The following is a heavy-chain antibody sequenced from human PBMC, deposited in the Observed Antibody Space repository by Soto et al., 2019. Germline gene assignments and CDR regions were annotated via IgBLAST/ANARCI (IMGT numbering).Heavy chain of an antibody. Sequence: SETLSLTCTVSGGSISSSSYYWGWIPQPPGKGLEWIGSIYYSGSTYYNPSLKSRVTISVDTSKNQFSLKLSSVTAADTAVYYCATELGRGYYYYGMDVWGQGTTVT. CDR2: IYYSGST. CDR3: ATELGRGYYYYGMDV. D-gene: IGHD7-27*01. CDR1: GGSISSSSYY. J-gene: IGHJ6*02. V-gene: IGHV4-39*01.